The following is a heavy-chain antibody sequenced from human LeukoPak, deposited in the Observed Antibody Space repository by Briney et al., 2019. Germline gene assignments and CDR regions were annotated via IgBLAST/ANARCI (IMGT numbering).Heavy chain of an antibody. CDR2: IYYSGST. J-gene: IGHJ4*02. Sequence: SETLSLTCSVSGGSISSSSYYWGWIRQPPGKGLECIGNIYYSGSTYYNPSLKSRVTISLDTSKNQFSLKLSSVTAADTAVYYCARGRAVAGTWGQGTLVTVSS. V-gene: IGHV4-39*07. CDR3: ARGRAVAGT. D-gene: IGHD6-19*01. CDR1: GGSISSSSYY.